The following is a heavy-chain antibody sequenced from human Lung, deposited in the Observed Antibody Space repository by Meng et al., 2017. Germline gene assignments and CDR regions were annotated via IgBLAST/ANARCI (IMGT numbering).Heavy chain of an antibody. CDR3: AREKSPGHFDY. J-gene: IGHJ4*02. V-gene: IGHV1-46*01. Sequence: QVQLVQPGADVKKTGASVRLSCKASGYTFTTYFLHWVRPAPGQGLEWVGTINPDAGGTNYALILQGRVSMARDTSTSTVFLELSSLKSGDTAVYYCAREKSPGHFDYWGQGTLVTVSS. CDR2: INPDAGGT. CDR1: GYTFTTYF.